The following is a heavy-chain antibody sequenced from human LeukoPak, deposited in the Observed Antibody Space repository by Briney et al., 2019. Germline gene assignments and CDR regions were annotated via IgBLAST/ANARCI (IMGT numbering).Heavy chain of an antibody. CDR2: ISSSSSYI. J-gene: IGHJ3*02. V-gene: IGHV3-21*01. CDR1: GFTFSSYS. Sequence: GALRLSCAASGFTFSSYSMNWVRQAPGKGLEWVSSISSSSSYIYYADSLKGRFTISRNNAKNSLYLHIDSLRAEDTAVYYCARGRVGQWLVDAFDIWGQGTMVTVSS. D-gene: IGHD6-19*01. CDR3: ARGRVGQWLVDAFDI.